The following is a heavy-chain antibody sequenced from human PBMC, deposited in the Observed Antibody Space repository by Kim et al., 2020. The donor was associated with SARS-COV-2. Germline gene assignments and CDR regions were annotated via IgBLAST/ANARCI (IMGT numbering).Heavy chain of an antibody. Sequence: KGRFTISRDNAKNTLYLQMNSLRAEDTAVYYCARDRYYDKENYYYYYMDVWGKGTTVTVSS. J-gene: IGHJ6*03. V-gene: IGHV3-66*01. CDR3: ARDRYYDKENYYYYYMDV. D-gene: IGHD3-22*01.